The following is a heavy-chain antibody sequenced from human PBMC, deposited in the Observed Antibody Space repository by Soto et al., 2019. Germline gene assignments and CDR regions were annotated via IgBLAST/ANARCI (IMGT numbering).Heavy chain of an antibody. CDR2: IFWDDDK. CDR1: GFSLSTSGVG. D-gene: IGHD2-15*01. Sequence: QITLKESGPTLVKPTQTLTLTCTFTGFSLSTSGVGVGWIRQPQGKALEWLAFIFWDDDKRYSPSLKSRLTITQDTSKNQVVLIMTNVDPVDTDTYYCAHSGYCSSDSCLHWFDPWGQGTLVTVSS. V-gene: IGHV2-5*02. CDR3: AHSGYCSSDSCLHWFDP. J-gene: IGHJ5*02.